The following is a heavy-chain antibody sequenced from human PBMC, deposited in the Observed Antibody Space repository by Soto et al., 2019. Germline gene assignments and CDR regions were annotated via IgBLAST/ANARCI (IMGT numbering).Heavy chain of an antibody. Sequence: SETLSLTCAVYGGSFSGYYWSWIRQPPGKGLEWIGEINHSGSTNYNPSLKSRVTISVDTSKNQFSLKLSSVTAADTAVYYCARGRIMITLAAFDIWGQGTMVTGSS. J-gene: IGHJ3*02. V-gene: IGHV4-34*01. CDR3: ARGRIMITLAAFDI. CDR1: GGSFSGYY. D-gene: IGHD3-16*01. CDR2: INHSGST.